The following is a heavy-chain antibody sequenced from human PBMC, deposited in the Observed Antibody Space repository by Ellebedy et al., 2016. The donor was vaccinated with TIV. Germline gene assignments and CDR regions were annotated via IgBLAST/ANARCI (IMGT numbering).Heavy chain of an antibody. D-gene: IGHD4-17*01. J-gene: IGHJ3*02. CDR3: ATDGSYGDYLSPTHAFVI. CDR2: INQDGSEK. CDR1: GFTFSSYW. Sequence: GGSLRLSCAASGFTFSSYWMTWVRQAPGRGLEWVANINQDGSEKFYVDSVNGRFTVSRDNAKTSLYLPLTSLRAEDTAMYYCATDGSYGDYLSPTHAFVIWGQGTMVTVSS. V-gene: IGHV3-7*01.